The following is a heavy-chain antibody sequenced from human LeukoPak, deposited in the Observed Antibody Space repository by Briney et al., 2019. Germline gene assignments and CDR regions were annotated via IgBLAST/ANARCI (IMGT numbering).Heavy chain of an antibody. J-gene: IGHJ6*04. Sequence: NPSETLSLTCTVSGASISSSSDYWGWIRQPPGEGLEWIGTIFYSGSTYYNPSLKSRVTISVDTSKNQFSLRLSSVTAADTAVYYCARATNYDLWSAYYHHMDVWGKGTTVTVSS. V-gene: IGHV4-39*01. CDR1: GASISSSSDY. CDR3: ARATNYDLWSAYYHHMDV. CDR2: IFYSGST. D-gene: IGHD3-3*01.